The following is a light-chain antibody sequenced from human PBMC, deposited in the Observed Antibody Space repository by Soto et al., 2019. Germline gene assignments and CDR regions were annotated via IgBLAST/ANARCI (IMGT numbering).Light chain of an antibody. J-gene: IGKJ5*01. V-gene: IGKV1-5*01. CDR2: DAS. CDR1: QSISSW. Sequence: DIHMTQSPSTLSASVGDRVTITCRASQSISSWLAWYQQKPGKAPKLLIYDASSLESGVPSRFSGSGSGTDFTLTISSLEPEDFAVYYCQQRSNWPPITFGQGTRLEIK. CDR3: QQRSNWPPIT.